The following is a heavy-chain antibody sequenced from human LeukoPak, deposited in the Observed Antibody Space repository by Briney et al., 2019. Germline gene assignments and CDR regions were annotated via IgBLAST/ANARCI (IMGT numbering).Heavy chain of an antibody. CDR1: GITFSSHW. D-gene: IGHD3-16*01. V-gene: IGHV3-7*04. CDR3: ARGTLRFFAR. CDR2: IKQDGSGK. Sequence: PGGSLRLSCAASGITFSSHWMSWVRQAPGKGLEWVANIKQDGSGKYYVDSVKGRFTISRDNAKNSLYLQMNSLGAEDTAVYYCARGTLRFFARWGQGTLVTVSS. J-gene: IGHJ5*02.